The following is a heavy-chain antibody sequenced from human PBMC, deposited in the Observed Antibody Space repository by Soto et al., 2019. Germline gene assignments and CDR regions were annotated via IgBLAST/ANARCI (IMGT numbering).Heavy chain of an antibody. CDR1: GGTFNTYA. J-gene: IGHJ4*02. V-gene: IGHV1-69*01. CDR3: TRSIGSGGVIGGFDY. Sequence: QVQLVQSEPEVKKPGSAVKVSCKASGGTFNTYAMNWVRQAPGQGLEWMGGIIPMFDTPRYAQKFQGRVTITVDESTTTAYMQLRSLRSDDTAVYYCTRSIGSGGVIGGFDYWGQGTLVTVSS. CDR2: IIPMFDTP. D-gene: IGHD3-16*02.